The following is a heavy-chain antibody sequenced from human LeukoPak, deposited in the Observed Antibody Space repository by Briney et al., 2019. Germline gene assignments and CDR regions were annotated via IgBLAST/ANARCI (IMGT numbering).Heavy chain of an antibody. CDR2: IKSDGSEK. CDR3: ARGASSWDY. V-gene: IGHV3-7*04. Sequence: GGSLRLSCAASRFXFSKFWMSWVRQAPGKGLEWVANIKSDGSEKYYVDSVKGRFTVSRDNAKNSLYLQMDSLRAEDTAVYYCARGASSWDYWGQGTLVTVSS. D-gene: IGHD6-13*01. J-gene: IGHJ4*02. CDR1: RFXFSKFW.